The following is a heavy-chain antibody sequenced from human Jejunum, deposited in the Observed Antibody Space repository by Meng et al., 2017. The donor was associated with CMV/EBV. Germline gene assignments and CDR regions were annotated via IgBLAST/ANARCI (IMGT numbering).Heavy chain of an antibody. V-gene: IGHV3-74*01. CDR1: GFTFSSYW. CDR2: VSSDGSST. D-gene: IGHD3-3*01. J-gene: IGHJ4*02. Sequence: SLRLSCGASGFTFSSYWMHWVRRVPGKGLVWVARVSSDGSSTSYADSVKGRFTISRDNAKNTLYLQMDSLRSEDTAVYYCASNRGYWGQGTLVTVSS. CDR3: ASNRGY.